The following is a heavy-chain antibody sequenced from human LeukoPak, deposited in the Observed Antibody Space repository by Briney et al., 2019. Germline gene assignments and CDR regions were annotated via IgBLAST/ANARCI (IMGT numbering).Heavy chain of an antibody. V-gene: IGHV4-39*01. CDR1: GGSISSSSYY. J-gene: IGHJ4*02. CDR3: ARLCGGGYWEVDY. Sequence: TSETLSLTCTVPGGSISSSSYYWGWIRQPPGKGLEWIGSIYYSGITYYNPSLTSRVSISLDTSKNQFSLKLSSVTAADTAVYSCARLCGGGYWEVDYWGQGTLVTVSS. CDR2: IYYSGIT. D-gene: IGHD5-24*01.